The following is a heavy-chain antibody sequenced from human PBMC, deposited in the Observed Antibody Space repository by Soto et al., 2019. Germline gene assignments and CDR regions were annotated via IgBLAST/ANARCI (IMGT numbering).Heavy chain of an antibody. D-gene: IGHD2-2*02. CDR2: ISGHNGKT. CDR1: GYTFSNYA. V-gene: IGHV1-18*01. J-gene: IGHJ5*02. CDR3: ARDCPVPPATPNDWFAP. Sequence: ASVKVSCKASGYTFSNYAISWVRQAPGQGLEWMGWISGHNGKTQYSQKVQDRVTLTTDTSTSTAYMELRSLTYDDTAVYYCARDCPVPPATPNDWFAPSGQGTLVTVSS.